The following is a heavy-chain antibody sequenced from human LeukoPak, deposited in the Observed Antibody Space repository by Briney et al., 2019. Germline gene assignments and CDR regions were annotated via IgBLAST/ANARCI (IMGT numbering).Heavy chain of an antibody. J-gene: IGHJ4*02. CDR2: INHSGST. CDR1: GGSFSGYY. CDR3: ARGKGVVPAARGWFDY. V-gene: IGHV4-34*01. D-gene: IGHD2-2*01. Sequence: SETLSLTCAVYGGSFSGYYWSWIRQPLGNGLEWIGEINHSGSTNYNPSLKSRVTISVDTSKNQFSLKLSSVTAADTAVYYCARGKGVVPAARGWFDYWGQGTLVTVSS.